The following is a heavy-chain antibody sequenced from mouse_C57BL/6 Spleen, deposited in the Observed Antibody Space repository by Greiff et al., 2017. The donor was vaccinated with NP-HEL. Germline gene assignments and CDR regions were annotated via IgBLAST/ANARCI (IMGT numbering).Heavy chain of an antibody. Sequence: EVKLVESGPGLVKPSQSLSLTCSVTGYSITSGYYWNWIRQFPGNKLEWMGYISYDGSNNYNPSLKNRISITRDTSKNQFFLKLNSVTTEDTATYYCAIYDYDVDYWGQGTTLTVSS. J-gene: IGHJ2*01. CDR3: AIYDYDVDY. CDR1: GYSITSGYY. CDR2: ISYDGSN. D-gene: IGHD2-4*01. V-gene: IGHV3-6*01.